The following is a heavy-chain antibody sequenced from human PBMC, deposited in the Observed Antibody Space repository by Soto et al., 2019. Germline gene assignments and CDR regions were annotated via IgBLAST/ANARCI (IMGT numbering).Heavy chain of an antibody. CDR2: IYSGGST. CDR3: EGYCSGGSCYPGGAFDI. CDR1: GFTVSSNY. V-gene: IGHV3-53*04. D-gene: IGHD2-15*01. Sequence: GGSLRLSCAASGFTVSSNYMSWVRQAPGKGLEWVSVIYSGGSTYYADSVKGRFTISRHNSKNTLYLQMNSLRAEDTAVYYCEGYCSGGSCYPGGAFDIWGQGTMVTVSS. J-gene: IGHJ3*02.